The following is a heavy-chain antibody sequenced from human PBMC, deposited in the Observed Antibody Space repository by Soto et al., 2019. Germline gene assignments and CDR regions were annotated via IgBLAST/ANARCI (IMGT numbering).Heavy chain of an antibody. Sequence: GGSLRLSCAASVFTFSSYAMHWVRQAPGKGLEWVAVISYDGSNKYYADSVKGRFTISRDNSKNTLYLQMNSLRAEDTAVYYCARDREGGMDVWGQGTTVTVSS. J-gene: IGHJ6*02. CDR2: ISYDGSNK. V-gene: IGHV3-30-3*01. CDR1: VFTFSSYA. CDR3: ARDREGGMDV.